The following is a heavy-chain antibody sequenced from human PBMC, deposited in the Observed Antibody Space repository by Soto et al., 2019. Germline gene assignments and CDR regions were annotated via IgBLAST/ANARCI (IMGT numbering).Heavy chain of an antibody. CDR2: IIPIFGTA. D-gene: IGHD1-26*01. CDR1: GGTFSSYA. V-gene: IGHV1-69*12. CDR3: AVDPSPYSVRYYYYYGMDV. J-gene: IGHJ6*02. Sequence: QVQLVQSGAEVKKPGSSVKVSCKASGGTFSSYAISWVRQAPGQGLEWMGGIIPIFGTANYAQKFQGRVTITADESASNAYMGLSSLRSEDTAVYYCAVDPSPYSVRYYYYYGMDVWGQGTTVTVSS.